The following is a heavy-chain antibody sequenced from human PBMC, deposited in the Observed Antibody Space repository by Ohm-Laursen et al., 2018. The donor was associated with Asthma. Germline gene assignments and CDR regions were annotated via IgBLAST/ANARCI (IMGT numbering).Heavy chain of an antibody. V-gene: IGHV3-30*03. CDR1: GFTLSSHG. Sequence: LSLTCAASGFTLSSHGLYWVRQAPGKGLEWVAVISYGGINTYYADSVKGRFTSSTDNSKTTLYLQMNSLRAEDTAVYYCAISPYDFWSGYLDRWGRGTLVTVSS. CDR3: AISPYDFWSGYLDR. CDR2: ISYGGINT. J-gene: IGHJ4*02. D-gene: IGHD3-3*01.